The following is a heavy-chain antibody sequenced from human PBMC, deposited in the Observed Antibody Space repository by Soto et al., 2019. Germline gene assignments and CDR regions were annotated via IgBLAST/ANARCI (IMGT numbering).Heavy chain of an antibody. D-gene: IGHD2-15*01. CDR2: IWDDGSNK. J-gene: IGHJ4*02. CDR3: ARDGYCSGCSRCSVPVFDY. CDR1: GFTFSSYG. V-gene: IGHV3-33*01. Sequence: QVQLVESGGGVVQPGRSLRLSCAASGFTFSSYGMHWVRQAPGKGLEWVAVIWDDGSNKYYADSVKGRFTISRDNSKNTLYLQMISLRAEDSAVYYCARDGYCSGCSRCSVPVFDYWGQGTLVTVSS.